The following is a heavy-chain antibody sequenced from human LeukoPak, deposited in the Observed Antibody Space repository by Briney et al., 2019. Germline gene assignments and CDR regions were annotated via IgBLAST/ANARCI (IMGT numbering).Heavy chain of an antibody. V-gene: IGHV3-15*01. D-gene: IGHD6-13*01. CDR3: TTTYSSSWYPAGFAY. Sequence: KPGGSLRLSCAASGFTFSDYYMSWIRQAPGKGLEWVGRINSKIDGGTTDYAAPVKGRFSISRDDSRNTLYLQMNSLKTEDTAVYFCTTTYSSSWYPAGFAYWGQGTLVTVSS. J-gene: IGHJ4*02. CDR1: GFTFSDYY. CDR2: INSKIDGGTT.